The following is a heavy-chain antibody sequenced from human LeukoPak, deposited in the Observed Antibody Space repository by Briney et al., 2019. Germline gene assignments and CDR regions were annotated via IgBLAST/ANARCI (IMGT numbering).Heavy chain of an antibody. CDR2: ISDSGGAI. CDR1: GFTFSTYA. V-gene: IGHV3-23*01. Sequence: PGGSLTVSCAASGFTFSTYALNWVRQAPGKGLEWVSAISDSGGAIYYADSVKGRFTMSRDNSKNSLFLQMNSLRAEDTAVYYCARIGSAAFTDSWGQGTLVPASS. CDR3: ARIGSAAFTDS. D-gene: IGHD3-3*02. J-gene: IGHJ4*02.